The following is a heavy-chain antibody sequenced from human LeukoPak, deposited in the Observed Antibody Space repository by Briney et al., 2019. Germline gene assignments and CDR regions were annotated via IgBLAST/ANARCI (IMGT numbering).Heavy chain of an antibody. CDR3: ARELKSIYYYYGMDV. Sequence: PGGSLRLSCAASGFTFSSYWMSWVRQAPGKGLEWVANIKQDGSEKYYVDSVKGRFTISRDNAKNSLNLQMNSLRAEDTAVYYCARELKSIYYYYGMDVWGQGTTVTVSS. CDR1: GFTFSSYW. D-gene: IGHD4/OR15-4a*01. CDR2: IKQDGSEK. J-gene: IGHJ6*02. V-gene: IGHV3-7*01.